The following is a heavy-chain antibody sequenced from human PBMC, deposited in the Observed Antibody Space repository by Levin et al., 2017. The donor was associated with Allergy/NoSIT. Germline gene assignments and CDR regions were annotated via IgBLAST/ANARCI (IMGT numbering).Heavy chain of an antibody. J-gene: IGHJ6*02. V-gene: IGHV3-13*04. D-gene: IGHD4-23*01. Sequence: PGGSLRLSCAASGFTFSNYDMHWVRQGAGKGLEWVSAIGTAGDTYYPGSVKGRFSTSRDNAKNSIYLQLNNLRAGDTAVYYCARDGGGNRGGIYYHSMDVWGQGTTVTVSS. CDR1: GFTFSNYD. CDR3: ARDGGGNRGGIYYHSMDV. CDR2: IGTAGDT.